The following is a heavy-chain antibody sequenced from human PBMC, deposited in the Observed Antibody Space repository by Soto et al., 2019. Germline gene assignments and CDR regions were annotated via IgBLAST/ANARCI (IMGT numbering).Heavy chain of an antibody. D-gene: IGHD2-21*01. J-gene: IGHJ4*02. V-gene: IGHV1-18*04. CDR2: VSGYNDKT. CDR1: GYTFTNHG. CDR3: ARDFYPVAYFFDC. Sequence: QVQLVQSGAELKKPGASVKVSCKASGYTFTNHGISWVRQAPGQGLEWVGWVSGYNDKTKSAQKVQGRVTMTTDTSTNTDYMELMSLRSDDTAVYFCARDFYPVAYFFDCWGQGTLVSVSS.